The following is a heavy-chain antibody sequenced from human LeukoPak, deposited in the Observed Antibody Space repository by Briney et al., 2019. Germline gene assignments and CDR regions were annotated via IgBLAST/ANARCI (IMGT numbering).Heavy chain of an antibody. D-gene: IGHD6-19*01. CDR1: GFPFRRYW. CDR3: ARYFTAVASTVRLDY. CDR2: MSPDGTQK. Sequence: GVPLRLSCAACGFPFRRYWVRWAREAPGRGLEWVATMSPDGTQKYYVDSVEGRFAVPRDSARNSLYLQMNSLRAEDTAVYYCARYFTAVASTVRLDYWGQGTLVTVSS. J-gene: IGHJ4*02. V-gene: IGHV3-7*03.